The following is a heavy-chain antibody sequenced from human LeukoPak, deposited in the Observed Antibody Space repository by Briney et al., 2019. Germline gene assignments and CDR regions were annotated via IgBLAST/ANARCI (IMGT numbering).Heavy chain of an antibody. D-gene: IGHD6-13*01. CDR2: ISSSGSTI. CDR3: ARDSAGYRCYFDY. V-gene: IGHV3-48*03. CDR1: GFTFSSYE. Sequence: GRSLRLSCAASGFTFSSYEMNCVRQAPGKGLEGFSYISSSGSTIYYADSVKGRFTISRDNAKNSMYLQMNRLRAEDTAVYYCARDSAGYRCYFDYWGQGTLVTVSS. J-gene: IGHJ4*02.